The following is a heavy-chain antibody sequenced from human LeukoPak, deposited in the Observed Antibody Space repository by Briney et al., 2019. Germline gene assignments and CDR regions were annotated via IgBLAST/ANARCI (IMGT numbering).Heavy chain of an antibody. Sequence: GGSLRLSCAAAGFTFSSYAMSWVRQAPGKGLEWVSAISGSGGSTYYADSVKGRFTISRDNSKNTLYLQMNSLRAEDTAVYYCAKDLYYDSSGYYRTLGYFDYWGQGTLVTVSS. CDR1: GFTFSSYA. J-gene: IGHJ4*02. V-gene: IGHV3-23*01. CDR3: AKDLYYDSSGYYRTLGYFDY. CDR2: ISGSGGST. D-gene: IGHD3-22*01.